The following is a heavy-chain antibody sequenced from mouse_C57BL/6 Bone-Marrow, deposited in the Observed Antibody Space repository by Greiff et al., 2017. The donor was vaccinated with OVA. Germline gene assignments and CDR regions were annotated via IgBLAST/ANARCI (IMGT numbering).Heavy chain of an antibody. V-gene: IGHV1-81*01. D-gene: IGHD1-2*01. CDR1: GYTFTSYG. CDR2: IYPRSGNT. CDR3: ARSRTTAYGRYFDV. J-gene: IGHJ1*03. Sequence: LQESGAELARPGASVKLSCKASGYTFTSYGISWVKQRTGQGLEWIGEIYPRSGNTYYNEKFKGKATLTADKSSSTAYMELRSLTSEDSAVYFCARSRTTAYGRYFDVWGTGTTVTVSS.